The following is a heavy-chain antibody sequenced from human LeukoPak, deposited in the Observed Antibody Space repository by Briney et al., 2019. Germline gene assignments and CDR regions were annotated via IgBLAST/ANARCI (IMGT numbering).Heavy chain of an antibody. V-gene: IGHV4-30-2*01. CDR3: ARGQTDFWSGYFTFDP. CDR1: GGSISSGGYY. D-gene: IGHD3-3*01. Sequence: SETLSLTCTVSGGSISSGGYYWSWIRQHPGKGLEWIGYIYHSGSTYYNPSLKSRVTISVDRSKNQFSLKLSSVTAADTAVYYCARGQTDFWSGYFTFDPWGQGTLVTVSS. CDR2: IYHSGST. J-gene: IGHJ5*02.